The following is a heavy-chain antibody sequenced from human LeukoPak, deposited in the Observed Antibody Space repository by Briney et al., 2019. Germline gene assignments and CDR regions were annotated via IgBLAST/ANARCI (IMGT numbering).Heavy chain of an antibody. CDR2: TYYTSNWYN. D-gene: IGHD6-19*01. Sequence: SQTLSLTCATSGDSVSSNTAAWNWIRQSPSRGLEWLGRTYYTSNWYNDYAVSLKSRISINPDTSKNQFSLQLNSVTPEDTAIYYCARSYSSGWYGMDVWGQGTTVTVSS. CDR3: ARSYSSGWYGMDV. J-gene: IGHJ6*02. V-gene: IGHV6-1*01. CDR1: GDSVSSNTAA.